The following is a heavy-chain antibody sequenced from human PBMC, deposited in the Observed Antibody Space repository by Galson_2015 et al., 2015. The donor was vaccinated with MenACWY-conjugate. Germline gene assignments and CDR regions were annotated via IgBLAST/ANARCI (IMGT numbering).Heavy chain of an antibody. CDR2: ITGSGDGT. V-gene: IGHV3-23*01. Sequence: SLRLSCAASGFTFSSYAMSWVRQAPGKGLQWVSAITGSGDGTYYAGSVKGRFTISRDNSKNTVFLQTNTLGADDTAIYYCAKEKAGAGVGAFDIWGQGTTVTVSS. CDR3: AKEKAGAGVGAFDI. D-gene: IGHD2-8*01. CDR1: GFTFSSYA. J-gene: IGHJ3*02.